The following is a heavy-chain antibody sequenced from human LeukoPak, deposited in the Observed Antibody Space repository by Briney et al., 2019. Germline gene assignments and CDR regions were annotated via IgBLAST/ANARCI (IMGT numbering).Heavy chain of an antibody. Sequence: GGSLRLSCAASGFTFSSYSMNWVRQAPGKGLEWVAVISYDGSNKYYADSVKGRFTISRDNSKNTLYLQMNSLRAEDTAVYYCAKDLGYDSSGYWTDAFDIWGQGTMVTVSS. V-gene: IGHV3-30*18. CDR3: AKDLGYDSSGYWTDAFDI. CDR1: GFTFSSYS. J-gene: IGHJ3*02. D-gene: IGHD3-22*01. CDR2: ISYDGSNK.